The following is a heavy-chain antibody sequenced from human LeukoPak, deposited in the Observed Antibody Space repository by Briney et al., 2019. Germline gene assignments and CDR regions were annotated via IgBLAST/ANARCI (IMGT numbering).Heavy chain of an antibody. Sequence: PGGSLRLSCGASGFTFSSFWMSWVRQAPGKGLEWVANIKQDGSEEYYVDSMKGRFTISRDNARNTLYLQMNSLRAEDTAVYYCAGARLTTYYYYGMDVWGQGTTVTVSS. J-gene: IGHJ6*02. CDR2: IKQDGSEE. D-gene: IGHD1-1*01. CDR1: GFTFSSFW. V-gene: IGHV3-7*05. CDR3: AGARLTTYYYYGMDV.